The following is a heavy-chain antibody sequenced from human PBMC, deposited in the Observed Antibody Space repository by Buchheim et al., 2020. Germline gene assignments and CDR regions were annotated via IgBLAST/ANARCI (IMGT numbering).Heavy chain of an antibody. J-gene: IGHJ5*02. CDR1: GGSISSYY. CDR2: INHSGST. V-gene: IGHV4-59*12. CDR3: ARERKRGYSYGSWVDP. D-gene: IGHD5-18*01. Sequence: QVQLQESGPGLVKPSETLSLTCTVSGGSISSYYWSWIRQPPGKGLEWIGEINHSGSTNYNPSLKSRVTISVDPSKNQFSLKLSSVTAADTAVYYCARERKRGYSYGSWVDPWGQGTL.